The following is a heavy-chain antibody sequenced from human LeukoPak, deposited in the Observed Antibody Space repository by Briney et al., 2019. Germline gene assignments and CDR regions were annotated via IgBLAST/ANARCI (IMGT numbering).Heavy chain of an antibody. D-gene: IGHD6-19*01. Sequence: ASVKVSCKASGGTFSSYAISWVRQAPGQGLEWMGWINPNSGGTNCAQKFQGRVTMTRDTSISTAYMEVSRLTFDDTAVYYCARGIASSGKYPNWFDPWGQGTLVTVSS. J-gene: IGHJ5*02. CDR3: ARGIASSGKYPNWFDP. CDR2: INPNSGGT. V-gene: IGHV1-2*02. CDR1: GGTFSSYA.